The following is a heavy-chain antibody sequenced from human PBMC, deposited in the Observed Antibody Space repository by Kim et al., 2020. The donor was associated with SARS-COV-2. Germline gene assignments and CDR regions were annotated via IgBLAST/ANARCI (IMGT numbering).Heavy chain of an antibody. Sequence: ASVKVSCKASGYTFTGYYMHWVRQAPGQGLEWMGRINPNSGGTNYAQKFQGRVTMTRDTSISTAYMELSRLRSDDTAVYYCARVFAVTIFGVVGADYWGQGTLVTVSS. V-gene: IGHV1-2*06. CDR3: ARVFAVTIFGVVGADY. J-gene: IGHJ4*02. CDR1: GYTFTGYY. D-gene: IGHD3-3*01. CDR2: INPNSGGT.